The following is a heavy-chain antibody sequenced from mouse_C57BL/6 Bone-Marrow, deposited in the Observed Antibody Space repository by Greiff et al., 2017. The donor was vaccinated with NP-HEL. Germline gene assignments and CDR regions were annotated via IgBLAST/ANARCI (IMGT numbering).Heavy chain of an antibody. Sequence: VQLQQPGAELVKPGASVKLSCKASGYTFTSYWMHWVKQRPGQGLEWIGMIHPNSGSTNYNEKFKSKATLTVDKSSSTAYMQLSSLTSEDSAVYYCARLVGYYGSSPAWFAYWGQGTLVTVSA. CDR2: IHPNSGST. V-gene: IGHV1-64*01. CDR1: GYTFTSYW. D-gene: IGHD1-1*01. CDR3: ARLVGYYGSSPAWFAY. J-gene: IGHJ3*01.